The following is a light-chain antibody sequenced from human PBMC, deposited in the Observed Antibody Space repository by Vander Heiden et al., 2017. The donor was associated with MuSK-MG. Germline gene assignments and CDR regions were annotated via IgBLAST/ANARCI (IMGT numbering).Light chain of an antibody. Sequence: DIQMTQSPSSLSASVGDRVTITCRASQSISSYLNWYQQKPAKAPKLLIYAASSLQSGVPSRFSRSGYGTDFTLTMSSRQPEDFAAYYCQQNDRTSTRTFGQGTKVEIK. V-gene: IGKV1-39*01. CDR2: AAS. CDR1: QSISSY. J-gene: IGKJ1*01. CDR3: QQNDRTSTRT.